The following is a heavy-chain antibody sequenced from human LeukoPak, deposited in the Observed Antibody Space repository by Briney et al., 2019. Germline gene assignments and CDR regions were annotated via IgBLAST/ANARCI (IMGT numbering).Heavy chain of an antibody. Sequence: SVKVSCKTSGGTFLSHTFSWVRQAPGQGLEWMGKITPVIDTTNYAQTFQGRVSIYADKSTTTVYMDLSGLRPDDTAVYYCARVNLRGSNYNWFDPWGQGTRVTVSS. CDR2: ITPVIDTT. J-gene: IGHJ5*02. D-gene: IGHD3-10*01. CDR1: GGTFLSHT. CDR3: ARVNLRGSNYNWFDP. V-gene: IGHV1-69*08.